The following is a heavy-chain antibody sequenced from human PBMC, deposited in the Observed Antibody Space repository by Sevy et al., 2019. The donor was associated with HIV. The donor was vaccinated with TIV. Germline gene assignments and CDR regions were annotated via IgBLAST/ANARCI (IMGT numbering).Heavy chain of an antibody. CDR2: LSFGCGKI. CDR3: AREGCTRPNDY. CDR1: GFNFNIYS. V-gene: IGHV3-23*01. J-gene: IGHJ4*02. Sequence: GGSLRLSCAVSGFNFNIYSMSWVRQAPGKGLEWVSTLSFGCGKINYADSVKGRFIISRDDSKNTLYLQMNNLRAEDTAVYFCAREGCTRPNDYWGQGTLVTVSS. D-gene: IGHD2-8*01.